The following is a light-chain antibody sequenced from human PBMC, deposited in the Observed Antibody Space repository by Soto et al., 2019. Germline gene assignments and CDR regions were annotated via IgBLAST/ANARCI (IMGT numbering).Light chain of an antibody. CDR3: QQYENLPT. CDR1: QNINNY. J-gene: IGKJ5*01. CDR2: DAS. V-gene: IGKV1-33*01. Sequence: QMTLKPSSLAASVGNRDIGACQASQNINNYLNWYQQKPGRAPKLLIYDASNLEAGVPSRFLGSGSGTYFTVLISRLHPGDIVPNYCQQYENLPTVAQGTRLEIK.